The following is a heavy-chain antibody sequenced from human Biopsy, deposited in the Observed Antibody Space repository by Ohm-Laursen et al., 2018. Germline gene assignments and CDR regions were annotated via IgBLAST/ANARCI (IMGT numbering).Heavy chain of an antibody. CDR1: GFIFSTYT. CDR3: ARPKSRRTLDV. CDR2: ISSRSSDI. D-gene: IGHD2-2*01. J-gene: IGHJ3*01. V-gene: IGHV3-21*01. Sequence: SLRLSCTAVGFIFSTYTMNWVRQAPGEGLEWVSSISSRSSDIYYADSVKGRFTISRDNAKNSLFLHMNSLRVEDTAVYYCARPKSRRTLDVWGQGTMVTVSS.